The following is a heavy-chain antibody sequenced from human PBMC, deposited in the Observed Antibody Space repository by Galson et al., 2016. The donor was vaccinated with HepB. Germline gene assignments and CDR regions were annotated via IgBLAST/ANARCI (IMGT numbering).Heavy chain of an antibody. CDR2: IRSGGLT. Sequence: SLRLSCAASGFIVSSNYMSWVRQTPGKGLEWVSVIRSGGLTYYADSVMGRFTISRDNAKNTVYLQMHSLRAEDTAVYYCVRDRRYCASTSCPYYYYGLDVWGQGTTVTVSS. CDR3: VRDRRYCASTSCPYYYYGLDV. J-gene: IGHJ6*02. CDR1: GFIVSSNY. V-gene: IGHV3-53*01. D-gene: IGHD2-2*01.